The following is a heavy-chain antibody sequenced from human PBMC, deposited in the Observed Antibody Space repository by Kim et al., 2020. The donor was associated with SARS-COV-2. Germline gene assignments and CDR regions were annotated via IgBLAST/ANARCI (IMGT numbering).Heavy chain of an antibody. D-gene: IGHD3-22*01. CDR2: ISYDGSNK. Sequence: GGSLRLSCAASGFTFSSYGMHWVRQAPGKGLEWVAVISYDGSNKYYADSVKGRFTISRDNSKKTLYLQMNSLRAEDTAVYYCAKDPYDSSGYGGLYFDY. CDR3: AKDPYDSSGYGGLYFDY. CDR1: GFTFSSYG. J-gene: IGHJ4*01. V-gene: IGHV3-30*18.